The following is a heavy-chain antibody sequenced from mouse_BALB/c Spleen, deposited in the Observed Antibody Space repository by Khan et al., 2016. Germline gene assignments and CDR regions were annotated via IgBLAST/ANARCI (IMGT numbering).Heavy chain of an antibody. D-gene: IGHD1-2*01. CDR2: INHNNGAT. V-gene: IGHV1-18*01. J-gene: IGHJ2*01. CDR3: ARYHYVN. Sequence: VQLQQSDPDLVKPGASVKISCKASGYSFTADYRYWVKQSHGKSLEWSGRINHNNGATNFNQKFKGKAILTVDKSSATAYMALRSLASAYSSVYCCARYHYVNSGQCTTLTVSS. CDR1: GYSFTADY.